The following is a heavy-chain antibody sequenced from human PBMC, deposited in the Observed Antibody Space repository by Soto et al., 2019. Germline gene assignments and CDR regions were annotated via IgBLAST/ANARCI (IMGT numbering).Heavy chain of an antibody. D-gene: IGHD3-10*01. CDR2: INGDGSST. V-gene: IGHV3-74*01. J-gene: IGHJ4*02. CDR3: ARGIRGVRGVTPLGY. Sequence: EVQLVESGGDLVQPGGSLRLSCAVSGFTISFSKYWMHWLRQAPGKGLVWVARINGDGSSTTYADSVKGRFTISRDNAKDTLYLQMNSLRAEDTAVYYCARGIRGVRGVTPLGYWGQGTLVTVSS. CDR1: GFTISFSKYW.